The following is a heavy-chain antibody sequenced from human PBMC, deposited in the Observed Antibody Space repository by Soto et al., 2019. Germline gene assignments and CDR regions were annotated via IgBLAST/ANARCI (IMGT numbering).Heavy chain of an antibody. J-gene: IGHJ4*02. CDR3: ARDYGDYVVIDY. Sequence: QVQLQQWGAGLLKPSETLSLTCAVYGGSFSGYYWSWIPQPPGKGLAWIGAINHSGITNYNPSLKRRVTISVDSSTNQFSQKLISVTAAGTAVYYCARDYGDYVVIDYWGQGTLVTVSS. D-gene: IGHD4-17*01. CDR1: GGSFSGYY. V-gene: IGHV4-34*01. CDR2: INHSGIT.